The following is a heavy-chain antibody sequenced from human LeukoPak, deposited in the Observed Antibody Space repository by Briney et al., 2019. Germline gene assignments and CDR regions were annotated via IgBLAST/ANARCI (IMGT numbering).Heavy chain of an antibody. Sequence: ASVKVSCKASGYTFTSYGISWVRQAPGQGLEWMGWISANNGNTVYVQKFQGRVTMTTDTSSSTAYMDLTSLISDDTAVYYCARKPTGGASDIWGQGTMVTVSS. V-gene: IGHV1-18*04. CDR2: ISANNGNT. CDR1: GYTFTSYG. J-gene: IGHJ3*02. CDR3: ARKPTGGASDI. D-gene: IGHD1-14*01.